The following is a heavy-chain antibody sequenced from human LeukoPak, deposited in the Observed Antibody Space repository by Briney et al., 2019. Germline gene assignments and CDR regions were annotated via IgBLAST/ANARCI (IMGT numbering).Heavy chain of an antibody. V-gene: IGHV3-23*01. CDR1: GFSFSSYA. D-gene: IGHD3-16*01. CDR2: ISGDGTRT. J-gene: IGHJ4*02. Sequence: GGSLRLSCAASGFSFSSYAMTWARQAPVKGLEWVSAISGDGTRTYYAESVKGRFTISRDNSKNTLYLEMSSLRVEDTAIYYCAKWPEGAMDYFDYWGQGTLVTVSS. CDR3: AKWPEGAMDYFDY.